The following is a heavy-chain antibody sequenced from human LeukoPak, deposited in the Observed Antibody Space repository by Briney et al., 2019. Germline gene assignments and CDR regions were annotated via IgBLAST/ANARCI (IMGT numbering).Heavy chain of an antibody. V-gene: IGHV4-38-2*02. CDR1: GCSISSGYY. J-gene: IGHJ4*02. CDR3: ARESYQLLIDH. CDR2: IYHSGST. Sequence: KPSETLSLTCTVSGCSISSGYYWGWIRQPPGKGLEWIGSIYHSGSTYYHPPLKSRVTMSVDTSKNQSSLKLSSVTAADTAVYYCARESYQLLIDHWGQGTLVTVSS. D-gene: IGHD2-2*01.